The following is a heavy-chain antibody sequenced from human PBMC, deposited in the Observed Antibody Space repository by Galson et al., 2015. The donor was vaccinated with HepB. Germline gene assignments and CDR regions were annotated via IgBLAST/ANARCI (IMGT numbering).Heavy chain of an antibody. Sequence: SLRLSCAASGFSFSSYGMHWVRQSPGKELEWVAVILYDGSDKYYADSVKGRFTISRDNSKNTLYLQMNSLRVEDTAVYYCVGGWTIDYWGQGTLVIVSS. J-gene: IGHJ4*02. CDR2: ILYDGSDK. V-gene: IGHV3-30*03. D-gene: IGHD6-19*01. CDR1: GFSFSSYG. CDR3: VGGWTIDY.